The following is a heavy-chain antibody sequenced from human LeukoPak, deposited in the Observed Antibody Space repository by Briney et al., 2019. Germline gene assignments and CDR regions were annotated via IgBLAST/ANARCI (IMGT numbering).Heavy chain of an antibody. D-gene: IGHD2-15*01. CDR1: GGSISSGGYS. J-gene: IGHJ6*04. Sequence: TLSLTCAVSGGSISSGGYSWSWIRQPPGKGLEWIGYIYHSGSTYYNPSLKSRVTISVDRSKNQFSLKLSPVTAADTAVYYCARARRGSNTYYYGMDVWGKGTTVTVSS. V-gene: IGHV4-30-2*01. CDR3: ARARRGSNTYYYGMDV. CDR2: IYHSGST.